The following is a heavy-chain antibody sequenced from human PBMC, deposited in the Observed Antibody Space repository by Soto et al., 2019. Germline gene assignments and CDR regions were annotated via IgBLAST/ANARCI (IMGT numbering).Heavy chain of an antibody. V-gene: IGHV3-23*01. CDR2: IRDSGDST. CDR1: GFIFGNYM. Sequence: EVQLLESGGGLVQPGESLRLSCAVSGFIFGNYMMTWVRQAPGKGLEWVSTIRDSGDSTYYADSVKGRFTISRDNFXXTXHLQMASLGAEDTAVYYCAPHVYCSGGSCHYDAFDIRGQGAMVTVSS. CDR3: APHVYCSGGSCHYDAFDI. D-gene: IGHD2-15*01. J-gene: IGHJ3*02.